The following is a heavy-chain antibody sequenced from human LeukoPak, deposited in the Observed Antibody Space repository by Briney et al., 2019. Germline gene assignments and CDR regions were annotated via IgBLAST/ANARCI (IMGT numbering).Heavy chain of an antibody. CDR3: ARLGDVSSSWYEAYWSDP. Sequence: PSETLSLTCTVSGGSISSYYWSWIRQPPGKGLEWIGYIYYSGSTNYNPSLKSRVTISVDTSKNQFSLKLSSVTAADTAVYYCARLGDVSSSWYEAYWSDPWGQGTLVTVSS. CDR1: GGSISSYY. D-gene: IGHD6-13*01. CDR2: IYYSGST. J-gene: IGHJ5*02. V-gene: IGHV4-59*08.